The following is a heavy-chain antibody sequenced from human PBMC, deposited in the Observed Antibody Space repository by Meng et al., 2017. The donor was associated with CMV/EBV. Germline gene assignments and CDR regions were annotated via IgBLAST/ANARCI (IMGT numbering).Heavy chain of an antibody. Sequence: GESLKISCAASGFTFSSYEMNWVRQAPGKGLEWVSYISSSGSTIYYADSVKGRFTISRDNAKNSLYLQMNSLRAEDTAVYYCARDLPNMVRGVYYYYYYGMDVWGQGTTVTSP. V-gene: IGHV3-48*03. CDR2: ISSSGSTI. D-gene: IGHD3-10*01. J-gene: IGHJ6*02. CDR1: GFTFSSYE. CDR3: ARDLPNMVRGVYYYYYYGMDV.